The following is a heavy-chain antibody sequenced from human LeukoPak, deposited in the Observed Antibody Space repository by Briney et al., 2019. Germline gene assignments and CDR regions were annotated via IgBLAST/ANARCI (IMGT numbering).Heavy chain of an antibody. Sequence: GGSLRLSCAASGFTFSSYSMNWVRQAPGKGLEWVSYIRSSSSTIYYADSVKGRFTISRDNAKNSLYLQMNSPRAEDTAVYYCARGGDTVTTDLDYWGQGTLVTVSS. CDR2: IRSSSSTI. J-gene: IGHJ4*02. CDR1: GFTFSSYS. V-gene: IGHV3-48*01. D-gene: IGHD4-17*01. CDR3: ARGGDTVTTDLDY.